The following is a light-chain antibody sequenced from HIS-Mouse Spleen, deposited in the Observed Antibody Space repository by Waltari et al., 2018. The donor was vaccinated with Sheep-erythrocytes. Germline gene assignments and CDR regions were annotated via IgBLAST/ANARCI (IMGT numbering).Light chain of an antibody. CDR2: EGS. CDR1: SSAVGGYHL. CDR3: CSYAGSSTPWV. Sequence: QSALTQPASVSGSPGQSITISCTGTSSAVGGYHLVPWYQQHPGKAPKLMIYEGSKRPSGVSNRFSGSKSGNTASLTISGLQAEDEADYYCCSYAGSSTPWVFGGGTKLTVL. J-gene: IGLJ3*02. V-gene: IGLV2-23*01.